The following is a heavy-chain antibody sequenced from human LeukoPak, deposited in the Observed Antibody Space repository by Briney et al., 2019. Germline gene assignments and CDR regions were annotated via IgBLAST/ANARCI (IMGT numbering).Heavy chain of an antibody. J-gene: IGHJ4*02. Sequence: PSQTLSLTCTVSGGSISSGDYYWSWIRQPPGKGLEWIGYVYYSGSTYYNPSLKSRVTISVDTSKNQFSLKLSSVTAADTAVYYCARARAGYSYVLLDYYFDYWGQGTLVTVSS. CDR2: VYYSGST. CDR1: GGSISSGDYY. CDR3: ARARAGYSYVLLDYYFDY. D-gene: IGHD5-18*01. V-gene: IGHV4-30-4*01.